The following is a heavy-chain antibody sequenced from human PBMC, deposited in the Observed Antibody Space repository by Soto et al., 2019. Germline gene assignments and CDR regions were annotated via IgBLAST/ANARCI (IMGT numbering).Heavy chain of an antibody. Sequence: LSLTCTVSGGSISSGGYYWSWIRQHPGKGLEWIGYIYYSGSTYYNPSLKSRVTISVDTSKNQFSLKLSSVTAADTAVYYCARARGGGRDAFDIWGQGTMVTVSS. J-gene: IGHJ3*02. CDR3: ARARGGGRDAFDI. V-gene: IGHV4-31*03. D-gene: IGHD2-15*01. CDR1: GGSISSGGYY. CDR2: IYYSGST.